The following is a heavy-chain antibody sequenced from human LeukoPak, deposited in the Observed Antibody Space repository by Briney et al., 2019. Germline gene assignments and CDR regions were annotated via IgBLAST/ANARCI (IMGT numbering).Heavy chain of an antibody. J-gene: IGHJ5*02. CDR2: MRSDGTSK. V-gene: IGHV3-30*02. Sequence: GGSLRLSCVASGFSLTTYGMLSVRQAPGKGLQWVAFMRSDGTSKYYGDSVEGRFTISRDNSKSTLYLLMNSLSAEDTGIYYCAKDRPLKGGFDPWGQGTPVTVSS. CDR1: GFSLTTYG. D-gene: IGHD3-16*01. CDR3: AKDRPLKGGFDP.